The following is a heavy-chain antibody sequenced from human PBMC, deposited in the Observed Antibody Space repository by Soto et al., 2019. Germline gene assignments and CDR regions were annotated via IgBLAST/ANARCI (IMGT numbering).Heavy chain of an antibody. V-gene: IGHV1-69*12. Sequence: QVRLVQSGAEVKKPGSSVKVSCKASGGTFSNYAVSWVRQAPGQGLEWMGGIILPFGTANYAEQFQDRVSITAEESMTTTYMELRGLRSEYTDVYYCARGPDYERYFDYWGQGTLVTVSS. J-gene: IGHJ4*02. CDR2: IILPFGTA. D-gene: IGHD4-17*01. CDR3: ARGPDYERYFDY. CDR1: GGTFSNYA.